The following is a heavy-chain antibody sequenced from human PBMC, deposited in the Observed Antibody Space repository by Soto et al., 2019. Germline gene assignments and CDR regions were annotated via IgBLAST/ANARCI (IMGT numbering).Heavy chain of an antibody. D-gene: IGHD2-21*02. CDR3: AGGWGVTAPDY. CDR2: INPSGGST. J-gene: IGHJ4*02. CDR1: GYTFTSYY. V-gene: IGHV1-46*03. Sequence: QVQLVQSGAEVKKPGASVKVSCKASGYTFTSYYMHWVRQAPGQGLERMGIINPSGGSTYYVQKFGGRVTITRDPSTTTVYRGLSSLPSEDTAVFYCAGGWGVTAPDYWGKGPRVIFPS.